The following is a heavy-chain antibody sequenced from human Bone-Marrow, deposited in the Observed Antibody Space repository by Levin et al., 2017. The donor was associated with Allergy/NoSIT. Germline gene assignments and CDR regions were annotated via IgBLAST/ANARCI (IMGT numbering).Heavy chain of an antibody. CDR2: IYWNDDK. V-gene: IGHV2-5*01. D-gene: IGHD2-15*01. J-gene: IGHJ5*02. CDR3: VHSGWYGYCSGSRCGRFDP. Sequence: ESGPTLVKPTQTLTLTCTFSGFSLDTFGVGVGWIRQPPGKALEWLGIIYWNDDKRYSPSVNNRLTMTKDTSKNQVVLRLIDMDPLDTGTYCCVHSGWYGYCSGSRCGRFDPWGQGILVTVAS. CDR1: GFSLDTFGVG.